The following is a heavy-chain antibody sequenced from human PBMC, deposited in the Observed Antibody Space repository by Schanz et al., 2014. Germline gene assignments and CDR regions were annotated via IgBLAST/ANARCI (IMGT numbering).Heavy chain of an antibody. CDR1: GFTFSSYG. J-gene: IGHJ4*02. CDR2: IWNNGVTK. D-gene: IGHD4-17*01. CDR3: ARPRFDYGEVDY. V-gene: IGHV3-33*01. Sequence: VHLVESGGGLVKRGGSLRLSCVASGFTFSSYGIHWFRQPAGKGLEWVAVIWNNGVTKYYADSVRGRFTISRDRFQNTLYLRMSSLRAEDTAVYYCARPRFDYGEVDYWGQGTLVTVSS.